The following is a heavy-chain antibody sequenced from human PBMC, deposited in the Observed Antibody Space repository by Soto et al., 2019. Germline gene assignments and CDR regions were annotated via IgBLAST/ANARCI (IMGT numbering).Heavy chain of an antibody. J-gene: IGHJ6*02. CDR1: GGSISSYY. CDR2: IYYSGST. D-gene: IGHD2-2*01. Sequence: PSETLSLTCTVSGGSISSYYWSWIRQPPGKGLEWIGYIYYSGSTNYNPSLKSRVTISVDTSKNQFSLKLSSVTAADTAVYYCAGGYCSSTSCWTRHYYYGMDVWGQGTTVTVS. V-gene: IGHV4-59*01. CDR3: AGGYCSSTSCWTRHYYYGMDV.